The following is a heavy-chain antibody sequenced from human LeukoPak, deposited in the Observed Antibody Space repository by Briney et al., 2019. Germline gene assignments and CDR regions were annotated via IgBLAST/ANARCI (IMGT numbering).Heavy chain of an antibody. V-gene: IGHV3-30*18. J-gene: IGHJ4*02. CDR1: GFTFSSYG. CDR3: AKDDHESFRYDILTGYPGY. Sequence: PGGSLRLSCAASGFTFSSYGMHWVRQAPGKGLEWVAVISYDGSNKYYADSVKGRFTISRDNSKNTLYLQMNSLRAEDTAVYYCAKDDHESFRYDILTGYPGYWGQGTLVTVSS. D-gene: IGHD3-9*01. CDR2: ISYDGSNK.